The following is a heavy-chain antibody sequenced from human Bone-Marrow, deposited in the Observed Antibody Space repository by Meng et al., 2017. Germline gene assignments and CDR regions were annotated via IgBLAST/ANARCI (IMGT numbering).Heavy chain of an antibody. V-gene: IGHV3-49*03. D-gene: IGHD3-22*01. CDR3: TREHYYDSSGYYYTYYYYYGMDV. CDR2: IRSKAYGGTT. J-gene: IGHJ6*02. CDR1: GFTFGDYA. Sequence: GESLKISCTASGFTFGDYAMSWFRQAPGKGLEWVGLIRSKAYGGTTEYAASVKGRFTISRDDSKSIAYLQMNSLKTEDTAVYYCTREHYYDSSGYYYTYYYYYGMDVWGQGTTVTVSS.